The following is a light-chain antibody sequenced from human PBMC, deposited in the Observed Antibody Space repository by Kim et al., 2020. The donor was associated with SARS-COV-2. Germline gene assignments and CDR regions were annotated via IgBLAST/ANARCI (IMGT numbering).Light chain of an antibody. CDR1: QSISSS. Sequence: SPGAGATLSCRASQSISSSLAWYQQRPGQPPRLLIFDASIRASGIPARFSGSGSGTDFTLTISGLEPEDFAVYYCQQRNNWPPKVSFGGGTKVDI. V-gene: IGKV3-11*01. CDR3: QQRNNWPPKVS. J-gene: IGKJ4*01. CDR2: DAS.